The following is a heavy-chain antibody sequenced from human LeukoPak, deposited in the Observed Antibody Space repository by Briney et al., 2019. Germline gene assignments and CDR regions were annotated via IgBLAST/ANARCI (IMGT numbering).Heavy chain of an antibody. CDR3: ARDYYDSSGPASMDV. CDR1: GFTFSSYA. J-gene: IGHJ6*02. CDR2: ISYDGSNK. D-gene: IGHD3-22*01. V-gene: IGHV3-30*04. Sequence: PGGSLRLSCAASGFTFSSYAMHWVRQAPGKRLEGGAVISYDGSNKYYADSVKGRFPISRDNSKTTLYLQMHSLRAEAPAVYYCARDYYDSSGPASMDVWGQGTTVTVSS.